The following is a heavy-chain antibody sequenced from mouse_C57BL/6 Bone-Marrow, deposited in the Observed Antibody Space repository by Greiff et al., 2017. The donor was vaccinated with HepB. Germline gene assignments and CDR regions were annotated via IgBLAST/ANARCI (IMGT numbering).Heavy chain of an antibody. Sequence: VHVKQSGAELVRPGASVKLSCTASGFNIKDDYMHWVKQRPGQGLEWSGWIDSENGDTEYASKFQGKATITADTSSNTAYLQLSSLTAEDTAVYYCTTGLGRSAWFAYWGQGTLVTVSA. D-gene: IGHD4-1*01. CDR1: GFNIKDDY. J-gene: IGHJ3*01. CDR3: TTGLGRSAWFAY. V-gene: IGHV14-4*01. CDR2: IDSENGDT.